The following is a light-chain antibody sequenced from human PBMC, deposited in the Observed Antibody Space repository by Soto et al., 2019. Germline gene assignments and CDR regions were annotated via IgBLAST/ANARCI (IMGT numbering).Light chain of an antibody. J-gene: IGLJ2*01. CDR3: CSYAGDTLVV. CDR1: SSDVGSYNT. Sequence: QSALTQPASVSGSPGQSITISCTGTSSDVGSYNTVSWYQQHPGKAPKLMIFEDTERPSGVSHRFSASKSGNTAYLSISGLQAEDEAYYYCCSYAGDTLVVFGGGTKLTVL. CDR2: EDT. V-gene: IGLV2-23*01.